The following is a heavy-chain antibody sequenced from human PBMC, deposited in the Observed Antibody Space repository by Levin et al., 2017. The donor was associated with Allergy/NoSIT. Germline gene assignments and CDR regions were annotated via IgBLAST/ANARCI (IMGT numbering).Heavy chain of an antibody. CDR2: IGTAGDT. CDR1: GFTFSSYD. CDR3: ARFRPLLDAFDI. V-gene: IGHV3-13*04. Sequence: PGGSLRLSCAASGFTFSSYDMHWVRQATGKGLEWVSAIGTAGDTYYPGSVKGRFTISRENAKNSLYLQMNSLRAGDTAVYYCARFRPLLDAFDIWGQGTMVTVSS. J-gene: IGHJ3*02. D-gene: IGHD6-6*01.